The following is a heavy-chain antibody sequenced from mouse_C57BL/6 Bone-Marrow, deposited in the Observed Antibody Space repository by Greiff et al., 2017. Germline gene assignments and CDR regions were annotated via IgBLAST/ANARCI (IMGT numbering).Heavy chain of an antibody. J-gene: IGHJ3*01. CDR2: ISGGGGNT. D-gene: IGHD1-1*01. CDR1: GFTFSSYT. V-gene: IGHV5-9*01. Sequence: EVKLMESGGGLVKPGGSLKLSCAASGFTFSSYTMSWVRQTQAKRLEWVATISGGGGNTYYPDSVKGRVTISRDNAKNTLYLEMSSLRSDDTALYYCARRYYGSSWFAYWGQGTLVTVSA. CDR3: ARRYYGSSWFAY.